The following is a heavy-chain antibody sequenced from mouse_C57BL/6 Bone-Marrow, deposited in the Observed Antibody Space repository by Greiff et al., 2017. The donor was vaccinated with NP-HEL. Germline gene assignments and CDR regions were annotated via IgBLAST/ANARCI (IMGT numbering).Heavy chain of an antibody. CDR3: ARSPLWLRRNYYAMDY. D-gene: IGHD2-2*01. V-gene: IGHV3-8*01. CDR1: GYSITSDY. Sequence: QLQESGPGLAKPSQTLSLTCSVTGYSITSDYWNWIRKFPGNKLEYMGYISYSGSTYYNPSLKSRISITRDTSKNQYYLQLNSLTTEDTATYYCARSPLWLRRNYYAMDYWGQGTSVTVSS. CDR2: ISYSGST. J-gene: IGHJ4*01.